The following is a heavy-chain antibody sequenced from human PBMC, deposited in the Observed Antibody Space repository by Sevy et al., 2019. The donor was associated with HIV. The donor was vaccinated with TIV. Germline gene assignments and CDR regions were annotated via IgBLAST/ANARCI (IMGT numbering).Heavy chain of an antibody. V-gene: IGHV1-2*02. D-gene: IGHD2-2*02. Sequence: ASVKVSCKASGYTFTDYYIHWVRQAPGQGLEWMGWINPKSGGTNYAQKFHGRVTMTRDTSISTASMELSRLRSGDTAVYYCARVVEPAGIDPYYYGVDVWGPGATVTVSS. CDR1: GYTFTDYY. CDR3: ARVVEPAGIDPYYYGVDV. CDR2: INPKSGGT. J-gene: IGHJ6*02.